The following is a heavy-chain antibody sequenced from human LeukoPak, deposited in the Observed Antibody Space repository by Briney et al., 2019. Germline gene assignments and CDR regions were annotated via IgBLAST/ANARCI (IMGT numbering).Heavy chain of an antibody. CDR1: GFTFSSYA. CDR2: IKSKTDGGTT. CDR3: TTDRSAWFDP. Sequence: PGGSLRLSCAASGFTFSSYAMSWVRQAPGKGLEWVGRIKSKTDGGTTDYAAPVKGRFTISRDDSKNTLYLQMNSLKTEDTAVYYCTTDRSAWFDPWGQGTLVTVSS. J-gene: IGHJ5*02. V-gene: IGHV3-15*01.